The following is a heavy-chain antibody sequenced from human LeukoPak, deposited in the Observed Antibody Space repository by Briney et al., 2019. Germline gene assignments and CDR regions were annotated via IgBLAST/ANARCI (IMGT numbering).Heavy chain of an antibody. Sequence: SETLSLTCTVSGGSISSSSYYWGWIRQPPGKGLEWIGSIYYSGSTYYNPSLKSRVTISVDTSKNQFSLKLSSVTAADTAAYYCARRDFGGNLYYWGQGTLVTVSS. CDR3: ARRDFGGNLYY. V-gene: IGHV4-39*01. D-gene: IGHD4-23*01. CDR2: IYYSGST. J-gene: IGHJ4*02. CDR1: GGSISSSSYY.